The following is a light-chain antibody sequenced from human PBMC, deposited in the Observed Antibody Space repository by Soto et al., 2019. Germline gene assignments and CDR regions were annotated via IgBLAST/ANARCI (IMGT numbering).Light chain of an antibody. CDR1: QSISSW. CDR3: QQYNSYPLT. J-gene: IGKJ4*01. CDR2: KAS. Sequence: DIQMTQSPSTLSASVGDRVTITCRASQSISSWLAWYPQKTGKAPKLLIYKASSLESGVPSRFSGSGSGTEFTLTISCLQPDDFATYYCQQYNSYPLTFGGGTKVDIK. V-gene: IGKV1-5*03.